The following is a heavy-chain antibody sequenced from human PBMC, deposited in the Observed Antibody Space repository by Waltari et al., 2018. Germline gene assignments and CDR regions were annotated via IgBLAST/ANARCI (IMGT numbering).Heavy chain of an antibody. V-gene: IGHV3-7*01. CDR1: GFTFSTYW. CDR3: ARDPHYSNFDY. J-gene: IGHJ4*02. CDR2: IKGDGSQK. D-gene: IGHD4-4*01. Sequence: EVHLVESGGGLVQPGGSLRLSCAASGFTFSTYWMTWVRQAPGKGLEWLANIKGDGSQKNYVDSVKGRFTISRDTANNSLYLQMNSLRAEDTAVYYCARDPHYSNFDYWGQGTLVTISS.